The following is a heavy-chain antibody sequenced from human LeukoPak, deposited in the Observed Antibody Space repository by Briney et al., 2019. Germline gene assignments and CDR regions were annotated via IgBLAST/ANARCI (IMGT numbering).Heavy chain of an antibody. CDR1: GYTFTDYY. D-gene: IGHD4-11*01. V-gene: IGHV1-2*02. J-gene: IGHJ4*02. Sequence: ASVKVSCKTSGYTFTDYYIHWVRQAPGQGLEWMGWINPNSGETNSAQKFQGRVAMTGDTAIRTAYMALSRLTSDDTAVYYCATDRDYSNTERGFDYWGQGTLVTVSS. CDR3: ATDRDYSNTERGFDY. CDR2: INPNSGET.